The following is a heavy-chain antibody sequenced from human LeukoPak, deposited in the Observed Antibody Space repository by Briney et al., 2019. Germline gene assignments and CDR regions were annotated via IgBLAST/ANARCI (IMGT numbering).Heavy chain of an antibody. D-gene: IGHD3-10*01. CDR1: GFPFHNYW. CDR3: ARGLYGSGRRSLMAH. V-gene: IGHV3-7*01. CDR2: INQDENEK. Sequence: GGSLRLSCAASGFPFHNYWMTWVRQAPGKGVEWVANINQDENEKYYLHSVKRRFTISRDNAETSLFLQMTSLRVEDTAIYYCARGLYGSGRRSLMAHWGPGTLVAVSS. J-gene: IGHJ4*02.